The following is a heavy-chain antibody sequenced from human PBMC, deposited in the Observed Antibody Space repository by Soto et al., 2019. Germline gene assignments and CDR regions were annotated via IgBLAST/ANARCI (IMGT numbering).Heavy chain of an antibody. Sequence: QVQLVESGGGVVQPGRSLRLSCAASGFTFSSYGMHWVRQAPGKGLEWVAVIWYDGSNKYYADSVKGRFTISRDNSKNTVYLQMNSLRAEDTAVYYCARDGGDCSGGSCYPDYWGQGTLVTVSS. V-gene: IGHV3-33*01. J-gene: IGHJ4*02. CDR2: IWYDGSNK. CDR1: GFTFSSYG. D-gene: IGHD2-15*01. CDR3: ARDGGDCSGGSCYPDY.